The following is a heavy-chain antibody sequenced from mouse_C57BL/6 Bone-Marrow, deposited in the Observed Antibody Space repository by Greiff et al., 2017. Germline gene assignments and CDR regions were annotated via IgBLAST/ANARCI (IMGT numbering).Heavy chain of an antibody. D-gene: IGHD2-5*01. Sequence: QVQLQQPGAELVKPGASVKMSCKASGYTFTSYWITWVKRRPGQGLEWIGDIYPGSGSTNYNEKFKSKATLTVDTSSSTAYMQLSRLTSEDSAVYYCARPYYSNYWYVDVWGTGTTVTVSS. V-gene: IGHV1-55*01. CDR2: IYPGSGST. J-gene: IGHJ1*03. CDR3: ARPYYSNYWYVDV. CDR1: GYTFTSYW.